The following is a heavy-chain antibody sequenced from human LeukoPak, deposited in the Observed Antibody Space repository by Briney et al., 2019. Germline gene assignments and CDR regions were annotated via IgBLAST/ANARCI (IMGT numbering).Heavy chain of an antibody. J-gene: IGHJ4*02. V-gene: IGHV4-59*01. CDR2: IYYSGST. CDR3: ARDRNRGDFDY. Sequence: SETLSLTCTVSGGSISSYYWSWIRQPPGKGLEWIGYIYYSGSTNYNPSLESRVTISVDTSKNQFSLKLSSVTAADTAVYYCARDRNRGDFDYWGQGTLVTVSS. D-gene: IGHD3-10*01. CDR1: GGSISSYY.